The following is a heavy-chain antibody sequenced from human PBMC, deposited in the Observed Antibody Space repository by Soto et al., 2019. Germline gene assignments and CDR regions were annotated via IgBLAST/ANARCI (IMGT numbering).Heavy chain of an antibody. Sequence: GGSLRLSCAASGFTFSSYWMSWVRQAPGKGLEWVANIKQDGSEKYYVDSVKGRFTISRDNAKNSLYLQMNSLRAEDTAVYYCARVGETGTPPPIYYYYYYMDVWGKGTTVTVSS. J-gene: IGHJ6*03. V-gene: IGHV3-7*01. CDR3: ARVGETGTPPPIYYYYYYMDV. CDR1: GFTFSSYW. CDR2: IKQDGSEK. D-gene: IGHD1-1*01.